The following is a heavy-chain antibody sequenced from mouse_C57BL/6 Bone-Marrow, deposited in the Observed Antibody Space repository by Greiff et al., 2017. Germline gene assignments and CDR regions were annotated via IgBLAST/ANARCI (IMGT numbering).Heavy chain of an antibody. D-gene: IGHD2-2*01. V-gene: IGHV1-5*01. Sequence: VQLQQSGTVLARPGASVKMSCKTSGYTFTSYWMHWVKQRPGQGLEWIGAIYPGNSDTSYNQKFKGKAKLTAVTTASTAYMELSSLTKEDSAVYYCSRSLYYGYVGDAMDYWGQGTSVTVSS. CDR2: IYPGNSDT. CDR3: SRSLYYGYVGDAMDY. J-gene: IGHJ4*01. CDR1: GYTFTSYW.